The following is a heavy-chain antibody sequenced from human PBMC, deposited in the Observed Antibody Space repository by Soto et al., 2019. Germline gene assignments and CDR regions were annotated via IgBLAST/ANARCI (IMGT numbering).Heavy chain of an antibody. CDR1: GYTFTGYY. V-gene: IGHV1-2*04. D-gene: IGHD3-10*01. CDR3: ARDCRFGELLYECHDAFDI. Sequence: ASVKVSCKASGYTFTGYYMHWVRQAPGQGLEWMGWINPNSGGTNYAQKFQGWVTMTRDTSISTAYMELSRLRSDDTAVYYCARDCRFGELLYECHDAFDIWGQGTMVTVSS. J-gene: IGHJ3*02. CDR2: INPNSGGT.